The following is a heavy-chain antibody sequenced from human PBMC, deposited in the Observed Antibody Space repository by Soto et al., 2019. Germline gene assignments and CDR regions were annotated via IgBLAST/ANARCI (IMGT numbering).Heavy chain of an antibody. CDR3: ARDGLITAPGVDVDC. V-gene: IGHV3-74*01. Sequence: EVQLVESGGGLVQPGGSLRLSCAASGFTFSSYWMHWVRQAPGKGLVWVSRVKGDGSGTSYADSVKGRFTISRDNAKSTIYLHMAGLRAEDTAVYYCARDGLITAPGVDVDCWGEGTLVTVSS. CDR2: VKGDGSGT. J-gene: IGHJ4*02. D-gene: IGHD1-20*01. CDR1: GFTFSSYW.